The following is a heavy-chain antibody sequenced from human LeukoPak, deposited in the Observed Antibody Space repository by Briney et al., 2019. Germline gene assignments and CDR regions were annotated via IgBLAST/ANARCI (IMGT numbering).Heavy chain of an antibody. CDR2: ITPNSGGT. CDR3: ARDLIQLWSPNSDFDY. Sequence: ASVKVSCKASGYTFTGYYMHWVRQAPGQGLEWMGWITPNSGGTNYAQKFQGRVTMTRDTSISTAYMELSRLRSDDTAVYYCARDLIQLWSPNSDFDYWGQGTLVTVSS. CDR1: GYTFTGYY. D-gene: IGHD5-18*01. V-gene: IGHV1-2*02. J-gene: IGHJ4*02.